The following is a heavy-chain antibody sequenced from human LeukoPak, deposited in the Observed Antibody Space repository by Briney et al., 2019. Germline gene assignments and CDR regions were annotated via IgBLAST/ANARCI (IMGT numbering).Heavy chain of an antibody. D-gene: IGHD3-10*01. V-gene: IGHV3-23*01. Sequence: GSPRLSCVASGFTFSNYAMSWVRQAPGEGLEWVSGISGSGGRTYYADSVKGRFTISRDNSKNTLYRQMNSLRAEDTAVYYCAKEPGSYFGSGSYIYWGHGNLGSVSS. J-gene: IGHJ4*03. CDR3: AKEPGSYFGSGSYIY. CDR1: GFTFSNYA. CDR2: ISGSGGRT.